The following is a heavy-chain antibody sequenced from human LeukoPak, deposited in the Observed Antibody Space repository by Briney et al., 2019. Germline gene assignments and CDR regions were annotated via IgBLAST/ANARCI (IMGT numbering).Heavy chain of an antibody. CDR1: GFTFSNYG. CDR2: ISYDGSNK. D-gene: IGHD1-26*01. V-gene: IGHV3-30*03. J-gene: IGHJ4*02. Sequence: GGSLRLSCAASGFTFSNYGIHWVRQAPGKGLEWVAVISYDGSNKYYADSVKGRFSISRDNSKNTLYLQMNSLRAEDTAVYYCARDRSGLRGTDPTFDYWGQGTLVTVSS. CDR3: ARDRSGLRGTDPTFDY.